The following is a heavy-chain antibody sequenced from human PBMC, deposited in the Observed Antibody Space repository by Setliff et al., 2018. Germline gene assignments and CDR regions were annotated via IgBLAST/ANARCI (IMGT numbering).Heavy chain of an antibody. V-gene: IGHV4-39*01. CDR1: GGSLRGNAIF. J-gene: IGHJ4*02. Sequence: PSETLSLTCTVSGGSLRGNAIFWGWIRQPPGKGLEWTGSTYYNGDAYYNPSLKSRVTMSVDTSRNQFSLKLSSVTAADTAVYYYARHPSSGSYYGGSIFYFDDWGPGILVTVSS. D-gene: IGHD1-26*01. CDR3: ARHPSSGSYYGGSIFYFDD. CDR2: TYYNGDA.